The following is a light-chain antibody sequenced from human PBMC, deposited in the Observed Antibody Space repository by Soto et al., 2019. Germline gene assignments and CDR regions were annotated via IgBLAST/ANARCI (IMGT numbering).Light chain of an antibody. J-gene: IGLJ1*01. CDR2: EVS. CDR1: SSDVGSYDF. Sequence: QSALTQPASVSGSPGQSITMSCTGTSSDVGSYDFVSWYQQHPGKAPKLLIYEVSNRPSGVSARFSGSKSDNTASLTISGLQAADEDDYFCSSYSSSTGRHVFGSGTKLTVL. CDR3: SSYSSSTGRHV. V-gene: IGLV2-14*01.